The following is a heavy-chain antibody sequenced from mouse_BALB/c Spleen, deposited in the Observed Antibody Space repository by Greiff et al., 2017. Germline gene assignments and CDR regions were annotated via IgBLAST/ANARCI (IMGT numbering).Heavy chain of an antibody. J-gene: IGHJ4*01. CDR1: GYSITSDYA. Sequence: EVQRVESGPGLVKPSQSLSLTCTVTGYSITSDYAWNWIRQFPGNKLEWMGYISYSGSTSYNPSLKSRISITRDTSKNQFFLQLNSVTTEDTATYYCAREPPLRYYGSTYAMDYWGQGTSVTVST. D-gene: IGHD1-1*01. CDR2: ISYSGST. CDR3: AREPPLRYYGSTYAMDY. V-gene: IGHV3-2*02.